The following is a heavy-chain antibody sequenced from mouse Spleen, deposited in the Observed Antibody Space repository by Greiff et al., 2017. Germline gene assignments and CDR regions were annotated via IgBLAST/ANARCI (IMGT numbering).Heavy chain of an antibody. CDR1: GDSITSGY. V-gene: IGHV3-8*02. D-gene: IGHD2-1*01. Sequence: EVQLVESGPSLVKPSQTLSLTCSVTGDSITSGYWNWIRKFPGNKLEYMGYISYSGSTYYNPSLKSRISITRDTSKNQYYLQLNSVTTEDTATYYCARRPYGNLAMDYWGQGTSVTVSA. CDR3: ARRPYGNLAMDY. J-gene: IGHJ4*01. CDR2: ISYSGST.